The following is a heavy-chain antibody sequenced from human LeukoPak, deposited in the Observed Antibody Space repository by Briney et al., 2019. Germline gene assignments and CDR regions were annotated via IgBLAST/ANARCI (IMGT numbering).Heavy chain of an antibody. V-gene: IGHV3-23*01. CDR3: AKDFSEYSRSSGSDY. CDR1: GFTFSSYA. J-gene: IGHJ4*02. CDR2: ISASGGRT. Sequence: GGSLRLSCAASGFTFSSYAMSWVRQTPGKGLEWASGISASGGRTDYADSVKGRFTISRDNSKNTLYVQMNSLRAEDTAVYYCAKDFSEYSRSSGSDYWGQGTLVTVSS. D-gene: IGHD6-6*01.